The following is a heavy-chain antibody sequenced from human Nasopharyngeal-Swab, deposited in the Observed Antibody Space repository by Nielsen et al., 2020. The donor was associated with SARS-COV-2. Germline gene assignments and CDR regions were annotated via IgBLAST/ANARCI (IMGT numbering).Heavy chain of an antibody. Sequence: ETLSLTCTVSGGSISSYYWTWIRQSPGKGLEWIGYIYYSGSTDYNPSLKGRVTISVDTSKNQFSLKLNSGTAADTAVYYCARRETIVGSFDYWGQGTLVTVSS. CDR1: GGSISSYY. D-gene: IGHD1-26*01. J-gene: IGHJ4*02. CDR3: ARRETIVGSFDY. V-gene: IGHV4-59*08. CDR2: IYYSGST.